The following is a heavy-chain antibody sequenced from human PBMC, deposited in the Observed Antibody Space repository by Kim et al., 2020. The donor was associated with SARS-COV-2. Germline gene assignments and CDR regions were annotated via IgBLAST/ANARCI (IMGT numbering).Heavy chain of an antibody. J-gene: IGHJ6*02. CDR2: ISSSGGST. V-gene: IGHV3-23*01. Sequence: GGSLRLSCAASGFTFSSYAMSWVRQAPGKGLEWVSAISSSGGSTYYADSVKGRFTISRDNTKNTLYLQMNSLRAEDTAVYYCAKWIAARGGFDYYCYGMDVWGQGTPVTVSS. CDR1: GFTFSSYA. CDR3: AKWIAARGGFDYYCYGMDV. D-gene: IGHD6-13*01.